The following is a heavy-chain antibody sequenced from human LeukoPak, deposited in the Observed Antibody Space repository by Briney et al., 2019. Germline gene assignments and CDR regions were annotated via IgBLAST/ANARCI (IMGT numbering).Heavy chain of an antibody. J-gene: IGHJ5*02. V-gene: IGHV1-8*01. CDR2: MNPNSGNT. CDR1: GYTFTSYD. Sequence: ASVKVSCKASGYTFTSYDINWVRQATGQGLEWMGWMNPNSGNTGYAQKFQGRVTMTRNTSISTAYMELSSLRSEDTAVYYCARTAIRNTILGVVSRFDPWGQGTLVTVSS. CDR3: ARTAIRNTILGVVSRFDP. D-gene: IGHD3-3*01.